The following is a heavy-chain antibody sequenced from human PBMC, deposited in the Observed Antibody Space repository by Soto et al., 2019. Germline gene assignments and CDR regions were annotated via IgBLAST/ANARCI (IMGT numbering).Heavy chain of an antibody. D-gene: IGHD2-2*01. CDR1: GGSISSGGYY. CDR3: ARHVVPAANYFAY. CDR2: IYYSGST. J-gene: IGHJ4*02. V-gene: IGHV4-61*08. Sequence: PSETLSLTCTVSGGSISSGGYYWSWIRQHPGKGLEWIGYIYYSGSTNYNPSLKSRVTISVDTSKNQFSLKLSSVTVADTAVYYCARHVVPAANYFAYWGQGTLVTVSS.